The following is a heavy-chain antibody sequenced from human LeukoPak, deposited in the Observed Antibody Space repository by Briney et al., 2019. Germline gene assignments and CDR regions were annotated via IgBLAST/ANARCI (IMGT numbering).Heavy chain of an antibody. D-gene: IGHD4-11*01. J-gene: IGHJ4*02. Sequence: GGSLRLSYAASGFTFDDYGMSWVRQAPGKGLEWVSGINWNGGRTQYADSVKGRFTISRDNAKNSLYLQMNSLRAEDTALYYCARHDYSNYVGYYDHWGQGTLVTVSS. V-gene: IGHV3-20*03. CDR3: ARHDYSNYVGYYDH. CDR1: GFTFDDYG. CDR2: INWNGGRT.